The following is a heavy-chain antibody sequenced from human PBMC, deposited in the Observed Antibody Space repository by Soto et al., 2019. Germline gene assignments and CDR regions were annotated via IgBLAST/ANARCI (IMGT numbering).Heavy chain of an antibody. CDR2: ILPMFGTA. D-gene: IGHD2-21*01. V-gene: IGHV1-69*12. J-gene: IGHJ4*02. CDR3: ARDREGVGQLFSAPFDY. Sequence: QVQLVQSGAEVKKPGSSVKVSCKASGGTFSSDAISGVRQAPGQGLEWMGGILPMFGTAGYAQKFQGRGTITADECTSTANMEPSSPRSEDTAAYYCARDREGVGQLFSAPFDYWGQRTLVTVSS. CDR1: GGTFSSDA.